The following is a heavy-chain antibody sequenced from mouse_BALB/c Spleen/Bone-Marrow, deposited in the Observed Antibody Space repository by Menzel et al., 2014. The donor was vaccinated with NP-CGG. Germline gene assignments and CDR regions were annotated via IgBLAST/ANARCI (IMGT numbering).Heavy chain of an antibody. J-gene: IGHJ3*01. Sequence: LQESGAELVKPGASVKMSCKASGYTFTSYSMHWVKQTPGQGLEWIGTFYPGNGDTSYNQKFKGKATLTADTFSSPAYRQLRSLTSEDSAVYYCAGGWLITYWGKGPLVPVSA. D-gene: IGHD1-1*02. CDR2: FYPGNGDT. CDR3: AGGWLITY. CDR1: GYTFTSYS. V-gene: IGHV1-12*01.